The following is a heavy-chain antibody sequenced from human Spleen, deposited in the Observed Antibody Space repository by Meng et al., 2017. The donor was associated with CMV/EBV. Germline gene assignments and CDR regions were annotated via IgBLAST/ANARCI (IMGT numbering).Heavy chain of an antibody. CDR2: INHSGST. J-gene: IGHJ6*02. Sequence: IRQPPGKGLEWIGEINHSGSTNYNPSLESRVTISVDTSNNQFSLKLSSVTAADTAVFYCARGLKSRVPAVMGYSRGHRYYYYYGMDVWGQGTTVTVSS. D-gene: IGHD2-2*01. CDR3: ARGLKSRVPAVMGYSRGHRYYYYYGMDV. V-gene: IGHV4-34*01.